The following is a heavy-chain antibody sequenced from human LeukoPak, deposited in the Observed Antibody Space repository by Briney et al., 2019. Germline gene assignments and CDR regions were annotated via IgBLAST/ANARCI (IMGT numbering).Heavy chain of an antibody. J-gene: IGHJ3*02. CDR3: ARDKSRTYGSADAFDI. D-gene: IGHD3-10*01. V-gene: IGHV4-59*01. CDR1: GDSISSNC. Sequence: SETLSLTCSVFGDSISSNCWSWIRQPPGKGLEWIGYIYYTGSTNYNPSLKSRVTISVDTSKNQFSLKLSSVTAADTAVYYCARDKSRTYGSADAFDIWGQGTMVTVSS. CDR2: IYYTGST.